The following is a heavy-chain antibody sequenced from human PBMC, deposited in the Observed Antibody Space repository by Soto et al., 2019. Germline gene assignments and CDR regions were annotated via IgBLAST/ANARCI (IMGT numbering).Heavy chain of an antibody. CDR1: GDSVSRNSAA. V-gene: IGHV6-1*01. J-gene: IGHJ3*02. CDR2: TYYRFTRDN. CDR3: TRVVRDLAAFDI. D-gene: IGHD3-3*01. Sequence: SQALSLTCAISGDSVSRNSAAWNCIRQYPSRGLEWLRRTYYRFTRDNDYAVSAKSRRTINPDTSKNQFSLQLNSVTPEDTAVYYCTRVVRDLAAFDIWGQGTMVTVSS.